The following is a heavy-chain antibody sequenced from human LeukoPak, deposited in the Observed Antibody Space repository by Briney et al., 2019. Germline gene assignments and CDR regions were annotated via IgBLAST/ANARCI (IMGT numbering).Heavy chain of an antibody. J-gene: IGHJ4*02. V-gene: IGHV5-51*01. CDR2: IFPGDSNI. CDR3: ARTGYTSGWYVGSFDY. CDR1: GYRFTSYW. Sequence: GESLKISCQGSGYRFTSYWIAWVRQMPGKGLEWMGIIFPGDSNIKYSPSFQGQVTISADKSISTAYLQWSSLKASDTAMYYCARTGYTSGWYVGSFDYWGQGTLVTVSS. D-gene: IGHD6-19*01.